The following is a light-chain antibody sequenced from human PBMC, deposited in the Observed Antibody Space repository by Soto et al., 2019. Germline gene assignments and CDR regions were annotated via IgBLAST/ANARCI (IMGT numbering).Light chain of an antibody. CDR3: GTWDSSLSANVV. Sequence: QSVLTQPPLVSAAPGQKVTISCSGSSSNIGNNYVSWYQQLPGTAPKLLIYDNNKRPSGIPDRFSGSKSGTSATLGITGLQTGDEADYYCGTWDSSLSANVVFGGGTKLTVL. V-gene: IGLV1-51*01. J-gene: IGLJ2*01. CDR2: DNN. CDR1: SSNIGNNY.